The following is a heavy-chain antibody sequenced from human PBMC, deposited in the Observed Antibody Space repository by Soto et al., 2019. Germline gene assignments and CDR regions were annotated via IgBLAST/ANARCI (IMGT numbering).Heavy chain of an antibody. CDR1: GGSISSYY. V-gene: IGHV4-59*08. D-gene: IGHD2-2*01. J-gene: IGHJ3*02. CDR3: ARRFSVVPAADDAFDI. Sequence: SETLSLTCTVSGGSISSYYWSWIRQPPGKGLEWIGYIYYSGSTNYNPSLKSRVTISVDTSKNQFSLKLSSVTAADTAVYYCARRFSVVPAADDAFDIWGQGTMVTVSS. CDR2: IYYSGST.